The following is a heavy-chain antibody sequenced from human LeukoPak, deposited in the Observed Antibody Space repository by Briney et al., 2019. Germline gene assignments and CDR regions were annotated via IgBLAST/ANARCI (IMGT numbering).Heavy chain of an antibody. V-gene: IGHV4-39*07. CDR1: GGSISSSSYY. J-gene: IGHJ5*01. CDR2: IYYSGST. D-gene: IGHD2-8*02. CDR3: ARDRRAWWGDS. Sequence: SETLSLTCTVSGGSISSSSYYWGWIRQPPGKGLEWIGSIYYSGSTYYNPSLKSRVTISVDTSKNQFSLKLSSVTAADTAVYYCARDRRAWWGDSWGQGTLVTVSS.